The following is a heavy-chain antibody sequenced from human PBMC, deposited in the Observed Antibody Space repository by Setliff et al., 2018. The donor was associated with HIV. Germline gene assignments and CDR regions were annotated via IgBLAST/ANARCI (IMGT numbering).Heavy chain of an antibody. Sequence: GASVKVSCKASGYSLSTYAISWVRQAPGQGLEWMANFDPEDGETFYAQKFQGRLIMTTDTSTSTAYMELRSLRSDDTAMYYCATQRDIVMVPGQGGFDIWAQGTMVTVSS. CDR2: FDPEDGET. CDR3: ATQRDIVMVPGQGGFDI. V-gene: IGHV1-18*01. D-gene: IGHD2-2*01. J-gene: IGHJ3*02. CDR1: GYSLSTYA.